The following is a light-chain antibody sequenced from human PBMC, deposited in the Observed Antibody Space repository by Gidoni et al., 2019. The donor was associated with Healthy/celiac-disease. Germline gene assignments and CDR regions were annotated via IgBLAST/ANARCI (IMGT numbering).Light chain of an antibody. Sequence: EIVFTQSPGTLSLSQGERATLSCRASQSVSSSYLAWYQQKPGQAPRLLIYGASSRATGIPDRFSGSGSGTDFTLTISRLEPEDFAVYYCQQYGSSPGLTFGGGTKVEIK. CDR3: QQYGSSPGLT. CDR2: GAS. CDR1: QSVSSSY. V-gene: IGKV3-20*01. J-gene: IGKJ4*01.